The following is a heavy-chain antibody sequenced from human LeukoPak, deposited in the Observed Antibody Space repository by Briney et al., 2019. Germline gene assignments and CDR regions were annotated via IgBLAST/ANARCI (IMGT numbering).Heavy chain of an antibody. CDR2: IYYSGST. Sequence: SETLSLTCTVSGGSIDNYHWSWIRQPPGKRLEWIGYIYYSGSTNYNPSLKSRVTMSLDMSKNQFSLKLSSVTAADTAVYYCAKGAGSGYSLPFDYWGPGTLVSVSS. V-gene: IGHV4-59*08. D-gene: IGHD3-3*01. J-gene: IGHJ4*02. CDR3: AKGAGSGYSLPFDY. CDR1: GGSIDNYH.